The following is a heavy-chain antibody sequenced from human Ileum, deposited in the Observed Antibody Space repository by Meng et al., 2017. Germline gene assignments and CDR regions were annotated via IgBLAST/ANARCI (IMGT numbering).Heavy chain of an antibody. CDR3: ARTSGWFYY. CDR1: GGSFSGYY. D-gene: IGHD6-19*01. Sequence: VQLQQWGAGLLKPSETLSLPCAVYGGSFSGYYWSWIRQPPGKGLEWIGEINHSGSTNYNPSLKSRVTISVDTSKNQFSLKLSSVTAADTAVYYCARTSGWFYYWGQGTLVTVSS. CDR2: INHSGST. J-gene: IGHJ4*02. V-gene: IGHV4-34*01.